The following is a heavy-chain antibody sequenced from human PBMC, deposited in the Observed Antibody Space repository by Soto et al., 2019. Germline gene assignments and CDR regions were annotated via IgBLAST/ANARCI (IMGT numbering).Heavy chain of an antibody. J-gene: IGHJ4*02. CDR3: VPAAIRAFDY. CDR2: INSDGSST. CDR1: GFTFSSYW. V-gene: IGHV3-74*01. Sequence: GGSRRLSCAASGFTFSSYWMHWVRQAPGKGLVWVSRINSDGSSTSYADSVKGRFTISRDNAKNTLYLQMNSLRAEDTAVYYCVPAAIRAFDYWGQGTLVTVSS. D-gene: IGHD2-2*01.